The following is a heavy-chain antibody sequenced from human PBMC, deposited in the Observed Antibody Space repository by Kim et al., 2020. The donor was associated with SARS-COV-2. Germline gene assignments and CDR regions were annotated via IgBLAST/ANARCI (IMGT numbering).Heavy chain of an antibody. CDR3: AKDRRDRPDRRAYNWFDP. Sequence: GGSLRLSCAASGFTFSSYGMHWVRQAPGKGLEWVAVISYDGSNKYYADSVKGRFTISRDNSKNTLYLQMNSLRAEDTAVYYCAKDRRDRPDRRAYNWFDPWGQGTLVTVSS. J-gene: IGHJ5*02. V-gene: IGHV3-30*18. CDR1: GFTFSSYG. CDR2: ISYDGSNK.